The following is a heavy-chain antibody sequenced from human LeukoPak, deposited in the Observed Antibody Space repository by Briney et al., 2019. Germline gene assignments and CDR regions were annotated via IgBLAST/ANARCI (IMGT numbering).Heavy chain of an antibody. Sequence: GGSLRLSCAASGFTFSSYEMNWVRQAPGKGLEWVSYISSSGSTIYYADSVKGRFTISRDNAKNSLYLQMNSLRAEDTAVYYCAREGETHYYGFDYWGQGTLVTVSS. D-gene: IGHD3-10*01. J-gene: IGHJ4*02. V-gene: IGHV3-48*03. CDR3: AREGETHYYGFDY. CDR1: GFTFSSYE. CDR2: ISSSGSTI.